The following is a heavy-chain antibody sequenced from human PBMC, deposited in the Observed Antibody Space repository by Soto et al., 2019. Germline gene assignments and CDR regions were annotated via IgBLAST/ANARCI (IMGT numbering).Heavy chain of an antibody. CDR1: GGSISSSSYY. Sequence: SETLSLTCTVSGGSISSSSYYWGWIRQPPGKGLEWIGSIYYSGSTYYNPSLKSRVTISVDTSKNQFSLKLSSVTAADTAVYYCARRFDTRTPGIAVAATPRGYYYYYMDVWGKGTTVTVSS. J-gene: IGHJ6*03. D-gene: IGHD6-19*01. CDR3: ARRFDTRTPGIAVAATPRGYYYYYMDV. V-gene: IGHV4-39*01. CDR2: IYYSGST.